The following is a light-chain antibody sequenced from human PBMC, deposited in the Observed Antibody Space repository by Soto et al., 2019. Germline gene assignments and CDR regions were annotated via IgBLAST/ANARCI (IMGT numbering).Light chain of an antibody. J-gene: IGKJ1*01. CDR3: QQYNNWLPWT. CDR1: QRVSSN. CDR2: GAS. V-gene: IGKV3-15*01. Sequence: EIVMTQSPATLSVSPGERATLSCRASQRVSSNVAWYQQKPGQAPRLLIYGASTRATGIPARFSGSGSGTEFTLTISSLQSEDFAVYYCQQYNNWLPWTFGQGTKVEIK.